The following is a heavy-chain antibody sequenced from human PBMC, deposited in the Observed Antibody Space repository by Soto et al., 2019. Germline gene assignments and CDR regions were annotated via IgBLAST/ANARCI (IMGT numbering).Heavy chain of an antibody. J-gene: IGHJ4*02. CDR3: ATGGAVAITDY. V-gene: IGHV3-9*01. Sequence: EVQLVESGGGLVQPGRSLRLSCAASGFTFDDYAMHWVRQAPGKGLEWVSGISWNSGSIGYADSVKGRFTISRDNAKNSLYLQMNSLRAEDTALYYCATGGAVAITDYWGQGTLVTVSS. CDR1: GFTFDDYA. D-gene: IGHD6-19*01. CDR2: ISWNSGSI.